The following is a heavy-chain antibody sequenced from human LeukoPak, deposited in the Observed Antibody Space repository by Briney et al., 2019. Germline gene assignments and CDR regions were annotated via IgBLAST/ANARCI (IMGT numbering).Heavy chain of an antibody. CDR3: ARAGGAMIVVVTGAFDI. J-gene: IGHJ3*02. V-gene: IGHV3-48*04. Sequence: GESLKISCEASGFTFSSYSMSWVRQAPGKGLEWVSYISNSGSTIYYADSVKGRFTISRDNAKNSLYLQMNSLRAEDTALYYCARAGGAMIVVVTGAFDIWGQGTMVTVSS. CDR2: ISNSGSTI. D-gene: IGHD3-22*01. CDR1: GFTFSSYS.